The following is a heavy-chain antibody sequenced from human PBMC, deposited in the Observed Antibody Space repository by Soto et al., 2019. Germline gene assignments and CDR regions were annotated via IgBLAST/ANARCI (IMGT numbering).Heavy chain of an antibody. Sequence: GQAVHISGKGSGCRFTSYWIGWVRQKPGKGLEWMGIIYPGDSDTRYSPSFQGQVTISADKSISTAYLQWSSLKASDTAMYYCARHRYNCNPYYYYYGMDVWGQGTTVTGSS. CDR2: IYPGDSDT. J-gene: IGHJ6*02. CDR1: GCRFTSYW. CDR3: ARHRYNCNPYYYYYGMDV. D-gene: IGHD1-1*01. V-gene: IGHV5-51*01.